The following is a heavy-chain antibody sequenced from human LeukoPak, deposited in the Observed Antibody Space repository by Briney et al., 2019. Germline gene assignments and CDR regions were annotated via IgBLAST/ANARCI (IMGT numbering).Heavy chain of an antibody. CDR2: IKQDGSEK. D-gene: IGHD3-10*01. V-gene: IGHV3-7*01. CDR1: GFTFSSYW. Sequence: GGSLRLSCAASGFTFSSYWMSWVRQAPGKGLEWVANIKQDGSEKYYVDSVKGRFTISRDNSKNTLYLQMGSLRAEDMAVYYCARAGLWFGPRDDYMDVWGKGTTVTVSS. J-gene: IGHJ6*03. CDR3: ARAGLWFGPRDDYMDV.